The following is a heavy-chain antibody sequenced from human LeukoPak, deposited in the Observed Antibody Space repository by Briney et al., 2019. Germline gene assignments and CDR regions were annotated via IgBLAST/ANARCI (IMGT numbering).Heavy chain of an antibody. V-gene: IGHV4-59*01. CDR2: IYYSGST. Sequence: PSETLSLTCTVAGGSISSYYWSWIRQPPGKGLEWIGYIYYSGSTNYKPSLKSRVTISVDTSKNQFSLKLSSVTAAETAVYYCARGGYYGSGNDFRFDPWGQGTLVTVSS. D-gene: IGHD3-10*01. J-gene: IGHJ5*02. CDR3: ARGGYYGSGNDFRFDP. CDR1: GGSISSYY.